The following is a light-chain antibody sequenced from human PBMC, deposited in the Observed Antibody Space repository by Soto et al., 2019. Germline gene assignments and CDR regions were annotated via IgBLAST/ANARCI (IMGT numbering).Light chain of an antibody. J-gene: IGKJ1*01. CDR1: QSVSNSY. CDR3: QQSDSSQT. CDR2: AAS. V-gene: IGKV3-20*01. Sequence: EIVLTQSPGTLSLSPGERATLSCRASQSVSNSYLAWYQQKPGQAPRLLIYAASSRATGVPDRFSGSGSGTDFTLTISRLEPEDFAVYYCQQSDSSQTFGQGTKVDIK.